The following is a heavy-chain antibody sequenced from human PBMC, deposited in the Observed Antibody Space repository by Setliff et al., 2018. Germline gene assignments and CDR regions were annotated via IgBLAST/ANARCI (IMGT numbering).Heavy chain of an antibody. V-gene: IGHV4-59*08. CDR2: IHPWGGSSEST. CDR1: GGPTIGYY. D-gene: IGHD1-26*01. Sequence: PSETLSLTCAVSGGPTIGYYWTWIRQAPGKGLEWIGYIHPWGGSSESTNYSPSPKSRITISLDKSKSQFSLKLTSVTVADTAVYYCARGLHSGTYWGTRPLGLDYWGQGSLVTVS. CDR3: ARGLHSGTYWGTRPLGLDY. J-gene: IGHJ4*02.